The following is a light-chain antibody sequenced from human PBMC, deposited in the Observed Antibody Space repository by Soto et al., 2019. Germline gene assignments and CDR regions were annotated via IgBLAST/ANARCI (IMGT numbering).Light chain of an antibody. CDR1: SGHSSYA. CDR3: QTWGTGMGV. CDR2: LNSDGSH. J-gene: IGLJ2*01. V-gene: IGLV4-69*01. Sequence: QPVLTQSPSASASLGASVKLTCTLRSGHSSYAIAWHQQQPEKGPRYLMKLNSDGSHSKGDGIPDRFSGSSSGAERYLTISSRQSEDEADYYCQTWGTGMGVFGGGTKLTVL.